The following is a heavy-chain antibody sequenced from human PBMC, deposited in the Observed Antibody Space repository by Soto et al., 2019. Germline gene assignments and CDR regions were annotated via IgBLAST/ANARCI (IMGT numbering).Heavy chain of an antibody. V-gene: IGHV4-59*01. Sequence: PSETLSLTCTVSGGSISSYYWSWIRQPPGKGLEWIGYIYYSGSTNYNPSLKSRVTISVDTSKNQFSLKLSSVTAADTAVYYCARGGQLAPYYYYGMDVWGQGTTVTVSS. CDR1: GGSISSYY. CDR2: IYYSGST. D-gene: IGHD6-6*01. J-gene: IGHJ6*02. CDR3: ARGGQLAPYYYYGMDV.